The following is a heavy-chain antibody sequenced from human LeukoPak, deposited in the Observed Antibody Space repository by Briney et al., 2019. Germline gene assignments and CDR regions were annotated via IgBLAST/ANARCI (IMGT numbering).Heavy chain of an antibody. J-gene: IGHJ4*02. CDR1: GFTFSSYA. V-gene: IGHV3-30-3*01. CDR3: AKGGGYSYGYTDY. D-gene: IGHD5-18*01. CDR2: ISYDGSNK. Sequence: GGSLRLSCAASGFTFSSYAMHWVRQAPGKGLEWVAVISYDGSNKYYADSVKGRFTISRDNSKNTLYLQMNSLRAEDTAVYYCAKGGGYSYGYTDYWGQGTLVTVSS.